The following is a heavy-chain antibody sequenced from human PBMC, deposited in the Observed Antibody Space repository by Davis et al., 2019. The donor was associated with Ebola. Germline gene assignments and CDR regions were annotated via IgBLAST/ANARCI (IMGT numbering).Heavy chain of an antibody. Sequence: MPSETLSLTCTVSGGSISSYYWSWIRQPPGKGLEWIGYIHYSGSTNYNPSLKSRVTISVDTSKNQFSLKLSSVTAADTAVYYCARAGALLPAANNWFDPWGQGTLVTVSS. D-gene: IGHD2-2*01. CDR1: GGSISSYY. CDR2: IHYSGST. CDR3: ARAGALLPAANNWFDP. J-gene: IGHJ5*02. V-gene: IGHV4-59*08.